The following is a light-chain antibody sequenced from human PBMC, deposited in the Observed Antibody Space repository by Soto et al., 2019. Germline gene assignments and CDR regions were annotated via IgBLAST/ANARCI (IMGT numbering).Light chain of an antibody. CDR2: AAS. V-gene: IGKV1-39*01. CDR3: QQSYSTPGFT. CDR1: QSISSY. J-gene: IGKJ3*01. Sequence: DIQMTQSPSSLSASVGGRVTITCRASQSISSYLNWYQQKPGQAPKLLIYAASSLQSGVPSRFSGSGSGTDFTLTISSLQPEDFATYYCQQSYSTPGFTFGPGTKVDIK.